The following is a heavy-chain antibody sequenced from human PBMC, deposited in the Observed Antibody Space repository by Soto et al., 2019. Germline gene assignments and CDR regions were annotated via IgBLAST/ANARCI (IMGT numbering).Heavy chain of an antibody. J-gene: IGHJ4*02. CDR1: GGSISSGGYY. V-gene: IGHV4-31*03. CDR3: ARGRGTISGYYPFFVY. CDR2: IYYSGST. D-gene: IGHD3-22*01. Sequence: QVQLQESGPGLVKPSQTLSLTCTVSGGSISSGGYYWSWIRQHPGKGLEWIGYIYYSGSTYYNPSLKSRYTISADTSKNQFSLKLSYVTAADTAVYYCARGRGTISGYYPFFVYWGQGTLVTVSS.